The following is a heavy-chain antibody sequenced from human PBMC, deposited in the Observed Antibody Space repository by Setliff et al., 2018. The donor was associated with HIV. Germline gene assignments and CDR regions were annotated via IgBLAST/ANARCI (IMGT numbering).Heavy chain of an antibody. D-gene: IGHD5-18*01. CDR3: AKSMGHSYGRGYYYYMDV. V-gene: IGHV1-69*10. CDR2: ITPVIGRP. CDR1: GTNLDSFV. Sequence: SVKVSCKASGTNLDSFVISWVRQASGQGLEWMGGITPVIGRPNYAQRFHDRVTITAEKSTNTAYMELTSLTSDDTVVYYCAKSMGHSYGRGYYYYMDVWGKGTTVTVSS. J-gene: IGHJ6*03.